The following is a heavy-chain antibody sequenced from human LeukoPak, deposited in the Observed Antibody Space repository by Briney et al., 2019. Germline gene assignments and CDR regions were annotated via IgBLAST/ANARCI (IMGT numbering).Heavy chain of an antibody. J-gene: IGHJ3*02. D-gene: IGHD2-2*01. V-gene: IGHV1-2*02. Sequence: ASVKVSCKASGYAFTSYYMHWVRQAPGQGLEWMGWINPNSGGTNYAQKFQGRVTMTRDTSISTAYMELSSLRSEDTAVYYCARTKGVPAAYDAFDIWGQGTMVTVSS. CDR2: INPNSGGT. CDR1: GYAFTSYY. CDR3: ARTKGVPAAYDAFDI.